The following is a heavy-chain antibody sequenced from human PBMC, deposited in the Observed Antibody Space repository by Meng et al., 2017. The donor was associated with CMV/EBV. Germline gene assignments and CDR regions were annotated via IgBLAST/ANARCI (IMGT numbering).Heavy chain of an antibody. V-gene: IGHV1-8*03. Sequence: ASVKVSCKASGYTFTSYDINWVRQATGQGLEWMGRMNPNSGNTGYAQKFQGRVTITRNTSISTAYMELSSLRSEDTAVYYCARRGSSGWPYYYYGMDVWGQGTTVTVS. J-gene: IGHJ6*02. CDR3: ARRGSSGWPYYYYGMDV. CDR2: MNPNSGNT. CDR1: GYTFTSYD. D-gene: IGHD6-19*01.